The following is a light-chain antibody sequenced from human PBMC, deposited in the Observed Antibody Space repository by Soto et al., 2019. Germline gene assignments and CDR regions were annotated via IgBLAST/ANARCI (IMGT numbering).Light chain of an antibody. Sequence: QSVLTQPASVSGSPGQSITISCTGTSSDIGGYNFVSWYQQHPGKAPKLMISEVNNRPSGVSDRFSGSKSGNTASLTISGLQAEEEADYYCTSYSRYRVLVFGGGTKVTVL. V-gene: IGLV2-14*03. CDR1: SSDIGGYNF. CDR3: TSYSRYRVLV. J-gene: IGLJ3*02. CDR2: EVN.